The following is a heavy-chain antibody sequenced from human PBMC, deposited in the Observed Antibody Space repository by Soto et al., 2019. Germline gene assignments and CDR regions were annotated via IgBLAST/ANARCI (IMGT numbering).Heavy chain of an antibody. V-gene: IGHV1-69*01. CDR2: IIPIFSSR. J-gene: IGHJ6*02. Sequence: QVQLVQSGAEVKKPGSSVKVSCKTSRDTFNKYAFNWVRQAPGQGLAWMGWIIPIFSSRNYAEKFQGRVTITADASTSTAYMELRSLRFEDTAGYYCARGETDLGVWGQGTTVTVSS. CDR3: ARGETDLGV. CDR1: RDTFNKYA.